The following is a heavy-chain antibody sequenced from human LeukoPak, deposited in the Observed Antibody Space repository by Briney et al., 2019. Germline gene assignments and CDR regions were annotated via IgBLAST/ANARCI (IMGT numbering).Heavy chain of an antibody. Sequence: GGSLRLSCAASGFTFSSYIMNWVRQAPGKGLEWVSSISIISSYIFYADSVKGRFTIFRDNAENSLYLQMNSLRAEDTAVYYCARVYPTYYDILTGDPTGAFDIWGQGTMVTVSS. D-gene: IGHD3-9*01. V-gene: IGHV3-21*01. CDR2: ISIISSYI. J-gene: IGHJ3*02. CDR1: GFTFSSYI. CDR3: ARVYPTYYDILTGDPTGAFDI.